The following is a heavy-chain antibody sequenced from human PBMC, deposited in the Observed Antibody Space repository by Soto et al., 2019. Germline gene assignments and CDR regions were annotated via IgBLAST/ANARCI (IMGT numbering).Heavy chain of an antibody. Sequence: EVQLLESGGGLVQPGGSQRLSCAASGFSFSTYSMAWVRQAPGKGPEWVSGLSHGGAYTFYADSVKGRFTISVDISQNTVYLQMNSLRTEDTAVYYCAKWSGYGDAWGQGTLVTVSS. CDR2: LSHGGAYT. J-gene: IGHJ4*02. D-gene: IGHD4-17*01. CDR3: AKWSGYGDA. CDR1: GFSFSTYS. V-gene: IGHV3-23*01.